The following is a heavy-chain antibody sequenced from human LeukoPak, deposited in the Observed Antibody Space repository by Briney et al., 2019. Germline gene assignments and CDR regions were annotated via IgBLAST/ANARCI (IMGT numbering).Heavy chain of an antibody. D-gene: IGHD2-15*01. Sequence: SETLSLTCAVYGGSFSGYYWSWIRQPPGKGLEWIGEINHSGSTNYNPSLKSRVTISVDTSKNQFSLKLSSVTAADTAVYYCARGLVVVVAATHFDCWGQGTLVTVSS. CDR1: GGSFSGYY. CDR2: INHSGST. J-gene: IGHJ4*02. CDR3: ARGLVVVVAATHFDC. V-gene: IGHV4-34*01.